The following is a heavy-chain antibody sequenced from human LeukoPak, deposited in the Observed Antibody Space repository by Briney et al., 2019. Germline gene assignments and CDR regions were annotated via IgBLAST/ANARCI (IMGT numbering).Heavy chain of an antibody. Sequence: GGSLRPSCAASGFTFSSHAMSWVRQAPGKGLEWVCRIKSKTDGGTTDYAAPVKGRFTISRDDSKNTLYLQMNSLKTEDTAVYYCTTERDRQRRKNWFDPWGQGTLVTVSS. D-gene: IGHD1-14*01. V-gene: IGHV3-15*01. J-gene: IGHJ5*02. CDR3: TTERDRQRRKNWFDP. CDR2: IKSKTDGGTT. CDR1: GFTFSSHA.